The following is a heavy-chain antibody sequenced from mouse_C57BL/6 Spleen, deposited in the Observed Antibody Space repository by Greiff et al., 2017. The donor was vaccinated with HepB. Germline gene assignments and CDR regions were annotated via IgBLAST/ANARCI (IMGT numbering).Heavy chain of an antibody. CDR3: ARHISTMVTTEAMDY. D-gene: IGHD2-2*01. J-gene: IGHJ4*01. CDR1: GFTFSSYG. Sequence: EVQLVESGGDLVKPGGSLKLSCAASGFTFSSYGMSWVRQTPDKRLEWVATISSGGSYTYYPDSVKGRFTISRDNAKNTLYLQMSSLKSEDTAMYYCARHISTMVTTEAMDYWGQGTSVTVSS. CDR2: ISSGGSYT. V-gene: IGHV5-6*01.